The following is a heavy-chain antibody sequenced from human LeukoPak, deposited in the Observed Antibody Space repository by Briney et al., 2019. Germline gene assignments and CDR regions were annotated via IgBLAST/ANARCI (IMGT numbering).Heavy chain of an antibody. CDR3: ARGHTDY. V-gene: IGHV3-30-3*01. CDR2: ISYDGSNK. J-gene: IGHJ4*02. CDR1: GFTFSSYA. Sequence: GRSLRLSCAASGFTFSSYAMHWVRQAPGKGLEWVAVISYDGSNKYYADSVKGRFTISRDNSKNTLYLQMNSLRAEDTAVYYCARGHTDYWGQGTLVTVSS.